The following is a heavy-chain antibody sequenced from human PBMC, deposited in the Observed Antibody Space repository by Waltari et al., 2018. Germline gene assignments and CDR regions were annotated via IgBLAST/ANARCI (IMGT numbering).Heavy chain of an antibody. CDR2: IRSKANSYAT. J-gene: IGHJ4*02. CDR1: GFIFRAPG. Sequence: EVQLMESGGGLVQPGGSLKLSCAASGFIFRAPGLHWVRQASGKGLEWVGRIRSKANSYATAYAEAVKGRFTISRDDSKNTAYLEMNSLKTEDTAVYYCIRVDYYVSGTYAVDNWGQGTLVTVSS. V-gene: IGHV3-73*02. CDR3: IRVDYYVSGTYAVDN. D-gene: IGHD3-10*01.